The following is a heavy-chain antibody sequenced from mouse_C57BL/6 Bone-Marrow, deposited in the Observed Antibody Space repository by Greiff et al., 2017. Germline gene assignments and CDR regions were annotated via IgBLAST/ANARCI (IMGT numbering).Heavy chain of an antibody. J-gene: IGHJ4*01. CDR2: ISDGGSYT. V-gene: IGHV5-4*01. Sequence: VQLVESGGGLVKPGGSLKLSCAASGFTFSSYAMSWVRQTPEKRLEWVATISDGGSYTYYPANVKGRFPISRDNAKNNLYLQKRQLKSENTAMYDCERDSTYGNYDAMDYWGQGTSVTVAS. CDR3: ERDSTYGNYDAMDY. CDR1: GFTFSSYA. D-gene: IGHD2-1*01.